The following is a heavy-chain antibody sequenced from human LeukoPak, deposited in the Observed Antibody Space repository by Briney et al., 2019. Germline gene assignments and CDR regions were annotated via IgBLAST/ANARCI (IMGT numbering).Heavy chain of an antibody. J-gene: IGHJ5*02. CDR2: INPNSGGT. V-gene: IGHV1-2*02. Sequence: ASVKVSCKASGYTFTGYYMHWVRQAPGQGLEWMGWINPNSGGTNYAQKFQGRVTMTRDMSTSTVYMELSSLRSEDTAVYYCARRATVGNWFDPWGQGTLVTVSS. D-gene: IGHD2-15*01. CDR1: GYTFTGYY. CDR3: ARRATVGNWFDP.